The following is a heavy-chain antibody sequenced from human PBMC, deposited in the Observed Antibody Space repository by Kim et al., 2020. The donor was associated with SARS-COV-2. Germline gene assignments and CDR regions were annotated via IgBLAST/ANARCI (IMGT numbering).Heavy chain of an antibody. Sequence: SETLSRTCTVSGGSISSYYWSWIRQPPGKGLEWIGYIYYSGSTNYNPSLKSRVTISVDTSKNQFSLKLSSVTAADTAVYYCARHKAGLLWFGELFDWFDPWGQGTLVTVSS. J-gene: IGHJ5*02. CDR3: ARHKAGLLWFGELFDWFDP. D-gene: IGHD3-10*01. V-gene: IGHV4-59*08. CDR2: IYYSGST. CDR1: GGSISSYY.